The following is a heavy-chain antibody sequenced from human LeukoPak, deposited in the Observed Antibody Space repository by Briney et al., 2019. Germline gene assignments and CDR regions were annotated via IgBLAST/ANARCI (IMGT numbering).Heavy chain of an antibody. V-gene: IGHV3-9*01. J-gene: IGHJ3*02. CDR3: AKDNQWLKAFDI. CDR1: GFTFDDYA. CDR2: ISWNSGSI. D-gene: IGHD6-19*01. Sequence: GGSLRLSCAASGFTFDDYAMHWVRQAPGKGLEWVSGISWNSGSIGYADSVKGRFTISRDNAKNSLYLQMNSLRAEDTALYYCAKDNQWLKAFDIWGQRTMVTVSS.